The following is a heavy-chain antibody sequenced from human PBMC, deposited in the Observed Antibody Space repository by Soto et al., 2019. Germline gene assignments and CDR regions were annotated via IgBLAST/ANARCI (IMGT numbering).Heavy chain of an antibody. CDR2: IIPIFGTA. J-gene: IGHJ6*02. D-gene: IGHD3-10*01. Sequence: QVQLVQSGAEVKKPGSSVKVSCKASGGTFSSYAISWVRQAPGQGLEWMGGIIPIFGTANYAQKFQGRVTITADESTSTAYMELISLSSEDTAVYYCARGGGSGSYSTTYYYYGMDVWGQGTTVTVSS. V-gene: IGHV1-69*01. CDR1: GGTFSSYA. CDR3: ARGGGSGSYSTTYYYYGMDV.